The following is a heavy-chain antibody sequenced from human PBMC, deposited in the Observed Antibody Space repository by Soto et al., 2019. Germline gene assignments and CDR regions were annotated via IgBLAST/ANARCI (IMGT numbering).Heavy chain of an antibody. CDR3: AREWTQVVLRYYYYYYGMDV. CDR2: ISSSSSYI. D-gene: IGHD6-6*01. J-gene: IGHJ6*02. CDR1: VFTFSSYS. Sequence: GGSLRLSCSASVFTFSSYSMNWVRQAPGKGLERVSSISSSSSYIYYADSVKGRFTISRDNAKNSLYLQMNSLGAEDTAVYYCAREWTQVVLRYYYYYYGMDVWGQGKTVTGSS. V-gene: IGHV3-21*01.